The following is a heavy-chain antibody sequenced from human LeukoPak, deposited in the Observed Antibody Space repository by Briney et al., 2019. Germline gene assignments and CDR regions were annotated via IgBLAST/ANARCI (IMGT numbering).Heavy chain of an antibody. Sequence: GSLRLSCAASGFTFSSYAMHWVRQAPGKGLEYVSAISSNGGSTYYANSVKGRFTISRDNSKNTLYLQMGSLRAEDTAVYYCAKELVESTMVRGVIRNYYYNYMDVWGKGTTVTVSS. CDR3: AKELVESTMVRGVIRNYYYNYMDV. CDR1: GFTFSSYA. V-gene: IGHV3-64*01. D-gene: IGHD3-10*01. J-gene: IGHJ6*03. CDR2: ISSNGGST.